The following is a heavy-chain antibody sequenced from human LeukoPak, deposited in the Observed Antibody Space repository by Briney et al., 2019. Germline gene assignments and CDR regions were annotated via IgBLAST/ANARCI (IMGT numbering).Heavy chain of an antibody. D-gene: IGHD2-21*02. CDR1: GGSISSSSYY. Sequence: PSETLSLTCTVSGGSISSSSYYWGWIRQPPGKGLEWIGSIYYSGSTYYNPSLKSRVTISVDTSKNQFSLKLSSVTAADTAVYYCARWVVTAFSDWFDPWGQGTLVTVSS. CDR3: ARWVVTAFSDWFDP. V-gene: IGHV4-39*01. J-gene: IGHJ5*02. CDR2: IYYSGST.